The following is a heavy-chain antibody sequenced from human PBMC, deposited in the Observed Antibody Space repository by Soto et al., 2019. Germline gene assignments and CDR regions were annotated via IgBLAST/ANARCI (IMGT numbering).Heavy chain of an antibody. Sequence: PSETLSLTCTVSGGSISSSSYYWGWIRQPPGKGLEWFGSIYYSGSTYYNPSLKSRVTISVDTSKNQFSLKLSSVTAADTAVYYCARHLYPPRYYYGSGRKGEXDYWGQGTLVTVSS. CDR3: ARHLYPPRYYYGSGRKGEXDY. V-gene: IGHV4-39*01. CDR2: IYYSGST. CDR1: GGSISSSSYY. J-gene: IGHJ4*02. D-gene: IGHD3-10*01.